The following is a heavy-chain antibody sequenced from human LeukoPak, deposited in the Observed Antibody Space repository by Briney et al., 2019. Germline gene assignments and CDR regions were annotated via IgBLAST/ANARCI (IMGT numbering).Heavy chain of an antibody. D-gene: IGHD3-22*01. Sequence: GGSLRLSCAASGFTFSNAWMCWVRQAPGKGLEWGWPIKSKDDGGTTDYTVPVKDTFTLSRDDSKNTLYMQMNRVKTEDPAVYYCTTDSSYYTASSGYYIAIDAFDIWGQGTMVTVSS. CDR2: IKSKDDGGTT. CDR1: GFTFSNAW. CDR3: TTDSSYYTASSGYYIAIDAFDI. J-gene: IGHJ3*02. V-gene: IGHV3-15*01.